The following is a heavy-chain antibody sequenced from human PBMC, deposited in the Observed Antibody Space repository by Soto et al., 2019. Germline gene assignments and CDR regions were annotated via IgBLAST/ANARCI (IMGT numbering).Heavy chain of an antibody. CDR1: GYTFTSYG. CDR3: AREGYYDSSGYQYGMDV. CDR2: ISAYNGNT. J-gene: IGHJ6*02. V-gene: IGHV1-18*01. Sequence: QVQLVQSGAEVKKPGASVKVSCKASGYTFTSYGISWVRQAPGQGLEWMGWISAYNGNTNYAQKLQGRVTMTTDTATSTAYMELRSLRSDDTAVYYCAREGYYDSSGYQYGMDVWGQGTTVTVSS. D-gene: IGHD3-22*01.